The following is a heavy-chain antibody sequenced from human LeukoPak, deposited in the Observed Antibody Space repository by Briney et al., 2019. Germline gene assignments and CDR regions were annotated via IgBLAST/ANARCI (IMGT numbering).Heavy chain of an antibody. Sequence: GASLRLSCAASGFTFTSYAMSWVRQAPGKGLEWVSVISGSGGSTYYVDSVKGRFTISRDNSKNTLYLQMNSLRAEDTAVYYCAKDGGDYFDYWGQGTLVTVSS. CDR3: AKDGGDYFDY. CDR1: GFTFTSYA. D-gene: IGHD4-17*01. CDR2: ISGSGGST. J-gene: IGHJ4*02. V-gene: IGHV3-23*01.